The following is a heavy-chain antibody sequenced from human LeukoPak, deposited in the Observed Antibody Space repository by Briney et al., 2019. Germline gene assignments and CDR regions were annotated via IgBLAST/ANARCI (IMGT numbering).Heavy chain of an antibody. Sequence: GASVTVSFQVTVYTLIELSMHWVRRAPGKGLEGMGGFDHEDGETIYAQKFQGRVTMTEDTSTDTAYMELSSLRSEDTAVYYWISDTAYWGQGALVTVSS. CDR1: VYTLIELS. CDR3: ISDTAY. J-gene: IGHJ4*02. D-gene: IGHD5-18*01. CDR2: FDHEDGET. V-gene: IGHV1-24*01.